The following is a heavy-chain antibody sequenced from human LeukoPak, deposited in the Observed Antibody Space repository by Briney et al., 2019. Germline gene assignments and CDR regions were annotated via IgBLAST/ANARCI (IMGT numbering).Heavy chain of an antibody. CDR3: ARLVTDALFGVIWRHWFDP. Sequence: SETLSLTCTVSGDSIRSASYYWGWIRQPPGKGLEWIGTIYYSGNTYYNPSLESRITLSVDPSRNQFSLKLTSVTAADTAVYYCARLVTDALFGVIWRHWFDPWGQGALVTVSS. CDR2: IYYSGNT. D-gene: IGHD3-3*01. V-gene: IGHV4-39*01. J-gene: IGHJ5*02. CDR1: GDSIRSASYY.